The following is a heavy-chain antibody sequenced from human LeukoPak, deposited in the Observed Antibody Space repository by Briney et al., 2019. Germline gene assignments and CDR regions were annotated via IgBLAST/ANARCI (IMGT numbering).Heavy chain of an antibody. V-gene: IGHV3-30*04. D-gene: IGHD3-10*01. Sequence: PGRSLRLSCAASGFTFSSYAMHWVRQAPGKGLEWVAVISYDGSNKYYADSVKGRFTTSRDNSKNTLYLQMNSLRAEDTAVYYCAREGVEGNYYGSGSPVDYWGQGTLVTVSS. CDR3: AREGVEGNYYGSGSPVDY. CDR1: GFTFSSYA. CDR2: ISYDGSNK. J-gene: IGHJ4*02.